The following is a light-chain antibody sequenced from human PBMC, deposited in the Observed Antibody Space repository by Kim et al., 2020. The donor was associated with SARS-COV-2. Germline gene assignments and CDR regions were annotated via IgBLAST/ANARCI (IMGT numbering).Light chain of an antibody. Sequence: VALGQTVRITCQGDSLRSYYTTWFQQKPGQAPILVIYGKNNRPSGIPDRFSGSSSGNTASLTTTATQAGDEADYYCNSRDSNDNVVFGGGTKLTVL. CDR3: NSRDSNDNVV. J-gene: IGLJ2*01. CDR2: GKN. V-gene: IGLV3-19*01. CDR1: SLRSYY.